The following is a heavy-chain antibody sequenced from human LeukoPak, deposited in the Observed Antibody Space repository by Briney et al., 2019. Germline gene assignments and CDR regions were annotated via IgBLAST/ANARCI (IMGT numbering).Heavy chain of an antibody. J-gene: IGHJ4*02. D-gene: IGHD3-22*01. V-gene: IGHV3-66*01. CDR1: GFTVSSNY. CDR3: ARESYYYDSSAVDY. CDR2: IYSGGST. Sequence: PGGSLRLSCAASGFTVSSNYMSRVRQAPGKGLEWVSVIYSGGSTYYADSVKGRFTISRDNSKNTLYLQMNSLRAEDTAVYYCARESYYYDSSAVDYWGQGTLVTVSS.